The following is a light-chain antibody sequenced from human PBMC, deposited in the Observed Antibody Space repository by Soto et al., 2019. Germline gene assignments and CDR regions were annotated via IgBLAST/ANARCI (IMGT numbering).Light chain of an antibody. J-gene: IGKJ1*01. V-gene: IGKV3-15*01. Sequence: EVVVTQSPATLSVSPGERATLSCRASENIRRHVAWYQQKPGQAPRLIIYDASTRAIGIPARFSASGSGTDFTLTISSLQSEDVGVYYCQQYHYWLAFGHGTKVEI. CDR2: DAS. CDR3: QQYHYWLA. CDR1: ENIRRH.